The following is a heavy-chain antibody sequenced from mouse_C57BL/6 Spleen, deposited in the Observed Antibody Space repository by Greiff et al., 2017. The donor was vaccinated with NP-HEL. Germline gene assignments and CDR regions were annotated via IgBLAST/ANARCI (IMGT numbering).Heavy chain of an antibody. CDR1: AYTFTGYG. Sequence: QVQLQQSGAELVRPGASVKLSCKAPAYTFTGYGIKWVNQRPGQGLEWIGEIFPRSGNTNYNEKFKGKATLTADTSSSTAYMQLRSLTSEDSAVYCCARSRGEIWYFDVWGTGTTVTVSS. J-gene: IGHJ1*03. CDR2: IFPRSGNT. D-gene: IGHD2-13*01. V-gene: IGHV1-81*01. CDR3: ARSRGEIWYFDV.